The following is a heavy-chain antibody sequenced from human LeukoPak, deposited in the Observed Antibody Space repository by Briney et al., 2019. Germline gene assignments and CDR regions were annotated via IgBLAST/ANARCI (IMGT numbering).Heavy chain of an antibody. CDR3: ARDKVAGCSGGSCYLIYYYGMDV. CDR2: IYSGGST. Sequence: PGGSLRLSCAASGFTFSSNYMSWVRQAPGKGLEWVSVIYSGGSTYYADSVKGRFTISRDNSKNTLYLQMNSLRAEDTAVYYCARDKVAGCSGGSCYLIYYYGMDVWGQGTTVTVSS. J-gene: IGHJ6*02. CDR1: GFTFSSNY. D-gene: IGHD2-15*01. V-gene: IGHV3-53*01.